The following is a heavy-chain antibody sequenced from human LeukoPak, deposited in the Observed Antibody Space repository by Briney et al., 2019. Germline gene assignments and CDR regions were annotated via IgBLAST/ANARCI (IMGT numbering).Heavy chain of an antibody. Sequence: SETLSLTCAVYGGSFSGYYWTWIRQPLGKGLEWIGEINHSGSTNYNPSLKSRVTISVDTSKSQFSLKLSSVTAADTAVYYCARSRIGWFDPWGQGTLVTVSS. J-gene: IGHJ5*02. D-gene: IGHD1-26*01. CDR3: ARSRIGWFDP. V-gene: IGHV4-34*01. CDR2: INHSGST. CDR1: GGSFSGYY.